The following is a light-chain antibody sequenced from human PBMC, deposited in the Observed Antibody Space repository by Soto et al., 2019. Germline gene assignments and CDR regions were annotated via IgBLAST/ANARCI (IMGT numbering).Light chain of an antibody. CDR2: DAS. J-gene: IGKJ5*01. Sequence: EIVLTQSPATLSLSPGERAALSCRASQSVGSHLAWYQQKPGQPPRLLIYDASNRATGIPARFSGSGSGTYFTLTISSLEPEDFAVYYCQHRTNWPPVTFGQGTRLEIK. V-gene: IGKV3-11*01. CDR1: QSVGSH. CDR3: QHRTNWPPVT.